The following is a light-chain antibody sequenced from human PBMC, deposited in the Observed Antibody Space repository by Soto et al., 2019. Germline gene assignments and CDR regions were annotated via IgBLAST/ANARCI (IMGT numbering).Light chain of an antibody. Sequence: QSALTQPASVSGSPGQSITISCTGTSSDVGSYNLVSWYQQYPGKAPKVMIYEDSKRPSGVSNRFSGSKSGNTASLTISGLQAEDEADYYCCSYAGSSTYYVFGTGTELTVL. CDR2: EDS. J-gene: IGLJ1*01. CDR3: CSYAGSSTYYV. V-gene: IGLV2-23*01. CDR1: SSDVGSYNL.